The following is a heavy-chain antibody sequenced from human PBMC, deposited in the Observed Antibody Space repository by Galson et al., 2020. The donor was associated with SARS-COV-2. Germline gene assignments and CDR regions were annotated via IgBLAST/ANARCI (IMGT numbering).Heavy chain of an antibody. Sequence: GESLKISCAASGFAFSDYGMHWVRQAPGKGLEWVAGIWYDGGNIEYGESVKGRFTISRDNSKNTLYLQMNSLRAEDTAVYYCVKEMGTTSDAFHIWGQGTMVTVS. CDR3: VKEMGTTSDAFHI. CDR1: GFAFSDYG. D-gene: IGHD1-7*01. J-gene: IGHJ3*02. V-gene: IGHV3-33*03. CDR2: IWYDGGNI.